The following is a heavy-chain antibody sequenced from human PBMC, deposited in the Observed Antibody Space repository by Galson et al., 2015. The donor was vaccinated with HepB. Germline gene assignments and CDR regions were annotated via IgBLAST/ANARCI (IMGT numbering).Heavy chain of an antibody. CDR3: ARGRDTRSFDY. CDR1: GYTFSTYD. D-gene: IGHD2-2*01. Sequence: SVKASCKASGYTFSTYDINWVRQATGQGLEWMGWMNPNSGNTGYAQRFQGRITMTRNTSLSTAYMELSSLRSDDTAVYCCARGRDTRSFDYWGQGTPVTVSS. CDR2: MNPNSGNT. V-gene: IGHV1-8*01. J-gene: IGHJ4*02.